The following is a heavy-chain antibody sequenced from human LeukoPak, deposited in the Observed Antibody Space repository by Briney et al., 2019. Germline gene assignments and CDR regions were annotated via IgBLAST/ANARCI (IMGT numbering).Heavy chain of an antibody. CDR3: ARDETYYYDSSGYIDAFDI. CDR1: GYTFTSYG. V-gene: IGHV1-18*01. D-gene: IGHD3-22*01. J-gene: IGHJ3*02. CDR2: ISAYNGNT. Sequence: GASVKVSCKASGYTFTSYGISWVRQAPGQGLEWMGWISAYNGNTNYAQKLRGRVTMTTDTSTSTAYMELRSLRSDDTAVYYCARDETYYYDSSGYIDAFDIWGQGTMVTVSS.